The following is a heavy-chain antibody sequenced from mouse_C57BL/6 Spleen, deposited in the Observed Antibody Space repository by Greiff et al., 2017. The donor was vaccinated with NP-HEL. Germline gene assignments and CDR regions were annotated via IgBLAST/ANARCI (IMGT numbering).Heavy chain of an antibody. CDR3: ARLYYGSSSCFDY. CDR2: IHPNSGST. J-gene: IGHJ2*01. CDR1: GYTFTSYW. D-gene: IGHD1-1*01. V-gene: IGHV1-64*01. Sequence: QVQLQQPGAELVKPGASVKLSCKASGYTFTSYWMHWVKQRPGQGLEWIGMIHPNSGSTNYNEKFKSKATLTVDKSSSTAYMQLSSLTSEDSAVYYCARLYYGSSSCFDYWGQGTTLTVSS.